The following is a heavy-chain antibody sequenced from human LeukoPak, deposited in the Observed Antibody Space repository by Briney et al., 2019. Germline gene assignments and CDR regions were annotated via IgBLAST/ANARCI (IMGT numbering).Heavy chain of an antibody. CDR2: IYSGGSP. CDR1: GFTVSSNY. D-gene: IGHD3-10*01. Sequence: GGSLRLSCAASGFTVSSNYMSWVRQAPGKWLEWVSAIYSGGSPYYADSVKGRFTISRDNSKNTLYLQMNSLRAEDTAVYYCARDRKGYGSGSVAFDIWGQGTMVTVSS. CDR3: ARDRKGYGSGSVAFDI. J-gene: IGHJ3*02. V-gene: IGHV3-66*01.